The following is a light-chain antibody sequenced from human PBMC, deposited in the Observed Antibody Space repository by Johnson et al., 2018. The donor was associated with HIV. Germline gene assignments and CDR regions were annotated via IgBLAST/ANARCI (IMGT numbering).Light chain of an antibody. CDR2: KNN. CDR3: GTWDTSLSAGGV. Sequence: QSVLTQPPSVSAAPGQKVTISCSGSSSTIGNNYVSWYQVLPGTAPKLLIYKNNARPSGIPDRFSGSKSGTSATLVITGLQTGDEADYYCGTWDTSLSAGGVFGTGTKVTVL. V-gene: IGLV1-51*02. CDR1: SSTIGNNY. J-gene: IGLJ1*01.